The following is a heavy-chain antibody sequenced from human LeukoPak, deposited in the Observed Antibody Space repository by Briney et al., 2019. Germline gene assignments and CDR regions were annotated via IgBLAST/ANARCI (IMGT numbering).Heavy chain of an antibody. CDR3: ARGGPPGYYYDYYMDV. Sequence: SETLSLTCPVSGYSISSGYYWGWIRQPPGKGLEWIATISHSGSTYYNPSLKSRVTISVDTSKNQFSLKMSSVTAADTAVYFCARGGPPGYYYDYYMDVWGKGTTVTISS. J-gene: IGHJ6*03. V-gene: IGHV4-38-2*02. CDR2: ISHSGST. CDR1: GYSISSGYY.